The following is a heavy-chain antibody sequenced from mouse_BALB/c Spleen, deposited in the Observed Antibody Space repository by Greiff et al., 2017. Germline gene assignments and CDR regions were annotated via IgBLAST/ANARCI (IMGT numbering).Heavy chain of an antibody. CDR3: SYDYDLKAMDY. J-gene: IGHJ4*01. Sequence: EVKVVESGGDLVKPGGSLKLSCAASGFTFSSYGMSWVRQTPDKRLEWVATISSGGSYTYYPDSVKGRFTISRDNAKNTLYLQMSSLKSEDTAMYYWSYDYDLKAMDYWGQGTSVTVSS. CDR2: ISSGGSYT. V-gene: IGHV5-6*01. CDR1: GFTFSSYG. D-gene: IGHD2-4*01.